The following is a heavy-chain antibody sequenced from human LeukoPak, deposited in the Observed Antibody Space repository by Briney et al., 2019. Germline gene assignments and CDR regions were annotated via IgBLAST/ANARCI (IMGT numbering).Heavy chain of an antibody. CDR3: ARRDISSGWSFDY. CDR1: GGPISNYH. V-gene: IGHV4-4*07. J-gene: IGHJ4*02. CDR2: IHTSGST. Sequence: SETLSLTCTVSGGPISNYHWSWIRQPAGKGLEWIGQIHTSGSTNYNPPLKSRVSMSIDTTEDQVSLTIRSVTAADTAFYYCARRDISSGWSFDYWGQGTLVTVSS. D-gene: IGHD6-19*01.